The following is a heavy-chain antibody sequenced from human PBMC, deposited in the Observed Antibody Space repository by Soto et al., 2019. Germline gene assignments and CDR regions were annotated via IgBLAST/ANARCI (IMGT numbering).Heavy chain of an antibody. J-gene: IGHJ4*02. D-gene: IGHD5-12*01. CDR2: IYYSGST. V-gene: IGHV4-31*03. Sequence: PSETLSLTCTVSCGSISSGGYYWSWIRQHPGKGLEWIGYIYYSGSTYYNPSLKSRVTISVDTSKNQFSLKLSSVTAADTAVYYCARVSGRWLQFDYWGQGTLVTVSS. CDR1: CGSISSGGYY. CDR3: ARVSGRWLQFDY.